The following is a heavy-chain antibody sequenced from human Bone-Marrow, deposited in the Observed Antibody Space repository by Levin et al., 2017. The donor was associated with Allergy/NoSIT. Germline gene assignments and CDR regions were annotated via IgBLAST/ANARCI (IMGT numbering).Heavy chain of an antibody. J-gene: IGHJ3*02. CDR3: AKGMGMGWLLGAFDI. V-gene: IGHV3-30*18. D-gene: IGHD3-22*01. CDR1: GFTFTNYG. Sequence: AGGSLRLSCVGSGFTFTNYGLHWVRQAPGKGLEWVAAISFDGGDVDYADSVKGRFTVSRDNSERTLFLQMDSLRPEDTATYYCAKGMGMGWLLGAFDIWGQGTMVTVSS. CDR2: ISFDGGDV.